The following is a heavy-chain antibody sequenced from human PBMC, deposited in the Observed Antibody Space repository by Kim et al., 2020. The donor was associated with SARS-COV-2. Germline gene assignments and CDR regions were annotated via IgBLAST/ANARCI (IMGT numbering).Heavy chain of an antibody. Sequence: GGSLRLSCAASGFTFSSYSMNWVRQAPGKGLEWVSFIRSSSSYIYYADSVKGRFTISRDNAKNSLYLQMNSLRAEDTAVYYCARDGYSSSWYLYYYMDVWGKGTPVTVSS. CDR1: GFTFSSYS. CDR3: ARDGYSSSWYLYYYMDV. V-gene: IGHV3-21*01. CDR2: IRSSSSYI. J-gene: IGHJ6*03. D-gene: IGHD6-13*01.